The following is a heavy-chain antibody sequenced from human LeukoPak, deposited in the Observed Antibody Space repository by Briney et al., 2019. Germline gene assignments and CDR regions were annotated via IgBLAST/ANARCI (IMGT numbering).Heavy chain of an antibody. CDR1: GFTFSTYA. J-gene: IGHJ4*02. CDR3: AKDLRLSVGTSPFDY. Sequence: PGGSLRLSCAASGFTFSTYAMASGRQTPGKGQEWVSAFSGRGETYYADPVKGLFTISRDNSKNTLYLQMNSLRADDTALYYCAKDLRLSVGTSPFDYWGQGTLVTVSS. CDR2: FSGRGET. D-gene: IGHD4-23*01. V-gene: IGHV3-23*01.